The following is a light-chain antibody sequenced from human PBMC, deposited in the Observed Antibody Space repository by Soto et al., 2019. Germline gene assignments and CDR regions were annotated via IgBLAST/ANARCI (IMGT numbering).Light chain of an antibody. J-gene: IGKJ1*01. CDR3: QQVYRMPPT. V-gene: IGKV1-39*01. CDR2: ATS. Sequence: DTQMTQSPSSLAPSVGGRVTITCRASQTVAKSLNWYQQKPGKAPDILIYATSHLHSEVPSRFSGSGSGTDFTLTINSLQPEDFATYYCQQVYRMPPTFGQGTKVDIK. CDR1: QTVAKS.